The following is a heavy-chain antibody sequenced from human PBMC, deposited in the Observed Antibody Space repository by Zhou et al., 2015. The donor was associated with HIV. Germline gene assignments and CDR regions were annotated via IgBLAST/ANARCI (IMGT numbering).Heavy chain of an antibody. CDR2: IIPIFGTT. Sequence: QVQLVQSGAEVKKPGSSVKVSCKASGGTFSSYAISWVRLAPGQGLEWLGGIIPIFGTTSYAQKFQGRVTITADESTNTAYMELSRLRIEDTALYYCAREKGTLRTGSTPGVREGFDPWGQGTLVTVSS. D-gene: IGHD3-10*01. CDR3: AREKGTLRTGSTPGVREGFDP. J-gene: IGHJ5*02. CDR1: GGTFSSYA. V-gene: IGHV1-69*01.